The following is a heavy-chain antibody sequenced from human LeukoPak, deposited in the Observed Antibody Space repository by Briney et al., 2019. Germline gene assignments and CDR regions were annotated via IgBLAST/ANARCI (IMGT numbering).Heavy chain of an antibody. CDR2: IYTSGST. D-gene: IGHD6-19*01. V-gene: IGHV4-4*07. CDR3: AREDRGVAGINWFDP. Sequence: PADPLTLTCTVAEGCVGRDCRCRRSPHHGKRLEWIGRIYTSGSTNYNPSLKSRGTMSVDTSKNQFSLKLSSVTAADTAVYYCAREDRGVAGINWFDPWGQGTLVTVSS. J-gene: IGHJ5*02. CDR1: EGCVGRDC.